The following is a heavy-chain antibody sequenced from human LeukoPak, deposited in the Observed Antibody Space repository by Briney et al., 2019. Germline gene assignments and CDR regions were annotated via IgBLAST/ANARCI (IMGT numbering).Heavy chain of an antibody. CDR3: AKVEAAAGNNWFDP. J-gene: IGHJ5*02. D-gene: IGHD6-13*01. V-gene: IGHV4-30-2*01. Sequence: SQTLFLTCAVCGGFISCCGYSGSWMRRPPGKGLEWIGYVYYSGSTYNNPSLKSRVTLSGDRSKNHFPLKLSSVTAPDTAVYYCAKVEAAAGNNWFDPRGQGTLVTVSS. CDR2: VYYSGST. CDR1: GGFISCCGYS.